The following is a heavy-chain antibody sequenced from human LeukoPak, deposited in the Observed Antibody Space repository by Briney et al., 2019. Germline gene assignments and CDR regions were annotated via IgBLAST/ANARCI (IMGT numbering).Heavy chain of an antibody. CDR2: INPSGGST. CDR1: GYSFTGYY. V-gene: IGHV1-46*01. D-gene: IGHD3-22*01. Sequence: ASVKVSCKASGYSFTGYYIHWVRQAPGQGLEWMGIINPSGGSTSYAQKFQGRVTMTRDTSTSTVYMELSSLRSEDTAVYYCARDDSIVGVDYWGQGTLVTVSS. J-gene: IGHJ4*02. CDR3: ARDDSIVGVDY.